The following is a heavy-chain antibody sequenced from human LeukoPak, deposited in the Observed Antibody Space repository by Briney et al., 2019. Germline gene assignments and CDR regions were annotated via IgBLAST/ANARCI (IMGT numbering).Heavy chain of an antibody. CDR3: ARGSLGSSTSSDCCPLDY. Sequence: PGGSLRLSCAASGFIFRDYYMGWIRQAPGKGLEWISDINGGGRKTNHGDSVKGRFTISRDNAKKSLYLQMNSLRAEDTAVFYCARGSLGSSTSSDCCPLDYWGQGALVTVSS. CDR1: GFIFRDYY. CDR2: INGGGRKT. J-gene: IGHJ4*02. V-gene: IGHV3-11*01. D-gene: IGHD2-21*01.